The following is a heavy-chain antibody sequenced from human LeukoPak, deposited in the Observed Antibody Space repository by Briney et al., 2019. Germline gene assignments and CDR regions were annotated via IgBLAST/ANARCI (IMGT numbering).Heavy chain of an antibody. CDR3: ALRRYGYPFDY. V-gene: IGHV4-34*01. J-gene: IGHJ4*02. CDR1: GGSFSGYY. Sequence: SETLSLTCTVYGGSFSGYYWSWIRQPPGKGLEWIGEINHSGSTNYNPSLKSRVTISVDTSKNQFSLKLSSVTAADTAVYYCALRRYGYPFDYWGQGTLVTVSS. CDR2: INHSGST. D-gene: IGHD5-18*01.